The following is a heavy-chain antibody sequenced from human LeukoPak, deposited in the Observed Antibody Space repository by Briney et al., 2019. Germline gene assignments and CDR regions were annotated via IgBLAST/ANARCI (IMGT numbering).Heavy chain of an antibody. D-gene: IGHD3-9*01. CDR1: GGSFSGYY. Sequence: PSETLSLTCAVYGGSFSGYYWSWIRQPPGKGLEWIGEINHSGSTNYSPSLKSRVTISVDTSKNQFSLKLSSVTAADTAVYYCARGPRYYDILTGYVVGYFQHWGQGTLVTVSS. CDR3: ARGPRYYDILTGYVVGYFQH. V-gene: IGHV4-34*01. CDR2: INHSGST. J-gene: IGHJ1*01.